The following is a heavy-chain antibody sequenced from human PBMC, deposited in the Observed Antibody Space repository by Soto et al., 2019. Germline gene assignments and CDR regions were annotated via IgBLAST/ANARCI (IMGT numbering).Heavy chain of an antibody. V-gene: IGHV5-51*01. D-gene: IGHD3-10*01. J-gene: IGHJ6*02. CDR2: IYPGDSDT. CDR1: GYSFTSYW. Sequence: GESLKISCKGSGYSFTSYWIGWVRQMPGKGLEWMGIIYPGDSDTRYSPSFQGQVTISADKSISTAYLQWSSLKASDTAMYYCARGSGSYYNDYYYYGMDVWGQGTTVTVPS. CDR3: ARGSGSYYNDYYYYGMDV.